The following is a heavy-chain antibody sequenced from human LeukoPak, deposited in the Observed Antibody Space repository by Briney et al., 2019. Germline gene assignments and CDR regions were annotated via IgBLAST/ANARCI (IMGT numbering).Heavy chain of an antibody. J-gene: IGHJ4*02. CDR1: GFTFSGSA. V-gene: IGHV3-73*01. CDR2: VRAKTHNYAT. D-gene: IGHD6-13*01. CDR3: ARGIAAAGYYFDY. Sequence: GGSLRLSCAASGFTFSGSAMYWVRQASGKGLEWVGHVRAKTHNYATAYAASAEGRFTISRDDSKSTTYLQMNSLKTEDTAMYYCARGIAAAGYYFDYWGQGTLVTVSS.